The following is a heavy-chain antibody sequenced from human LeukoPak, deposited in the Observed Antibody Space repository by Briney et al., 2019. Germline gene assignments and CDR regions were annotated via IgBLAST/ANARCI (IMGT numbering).Heavy chain of an antibody. J-gene: IGHJ4*02. Sequence: GGSLRLSCAASGFTFSSYGMHWVRQAPGKGLEWVAVISYDGSNKYYADSVKGRFTISRDNSKKTLYLQMNSLRAEDTAVYYCAKGYDILTGYFDYWGQGTLVTVSS. V-gene: IGHV3-30*18. CDR3: AKGYDILTGYFDY. CDR1: GFTFSSYG. D-gene: IGHD3-9*01. CDR2: ISYDGSNK.